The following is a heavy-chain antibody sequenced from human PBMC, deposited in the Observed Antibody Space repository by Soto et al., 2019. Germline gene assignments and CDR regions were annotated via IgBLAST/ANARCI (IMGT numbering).Heavy chain of an antibody. CDR3: ARTLFGWGSWFDP. CDR2: IYYSGST. Sequence: QVQLQESGPGLVKPSETLSLTCTVSGGSISSYYWSWIRQPPGKGLEWIGYIYYSGSTNYNPSLKSRVTISVDTSKNQFSLKLSSVTAADTAVYYCARTLFGWGSWFDPGGQGTLVTVSS. J-gene: IGHJ5*02. CDR1: GGSISSYY. D-gene: IGHD3-16*01. V-gene: IGHV4-59*01.